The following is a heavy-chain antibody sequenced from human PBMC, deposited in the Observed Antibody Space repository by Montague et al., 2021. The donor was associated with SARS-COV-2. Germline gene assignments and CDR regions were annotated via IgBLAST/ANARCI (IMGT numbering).Heavy chain of an antibody. D-gene: IGHD3-10*01. V-gene: IGHV4-30-2*01. J-gene: IGHJ6*02. CDR3: ARGSMVRGGKVYYGVDV. Sequence: TLSLTCAVSGGSISSGGYSWNWIRQPPGEGLEWIGYIYHSGSTYYNPSLKSRVTISLDSSKNQFYLNLTSVTAADTAVYYCARGSMVRGGKVYYGVDVWGQGTTVTVSS. CDR2: IYHSGST. CDR1: GGSISSGGYS.